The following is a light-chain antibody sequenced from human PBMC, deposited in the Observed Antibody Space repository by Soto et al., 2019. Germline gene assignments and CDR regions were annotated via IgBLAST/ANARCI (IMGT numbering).Light chain of an antibody. CDR3: HQYASSPGT. V-gene: IGKV3-20*01. CDR1: QSISSTF. CDR2: GAS. J-gene: IGKJ1*01. Sequence: EIVLTQSPGTLSLSPGERATLSCRARQSISSTFLAWYQQTPGQAPRLLIYGASTRATGIPDRFRGSGSGTDFTLTINRLEPEDFAIFYCHQYASSPGTFGQGTKV.